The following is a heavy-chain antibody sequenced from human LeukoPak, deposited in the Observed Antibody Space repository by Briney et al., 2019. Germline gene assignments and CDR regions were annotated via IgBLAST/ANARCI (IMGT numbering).Heavy chain of an antibody. J-gene: IGHJ4*02. V-gene: IGHV1-69*06. D-gene: IGHD3-22*01. Sequence: GASVKVSCKASGGTFSSYAISWVRQASGQGLEWTGGIIPIFGTANYAQKFQGRVTITADKSTSTAYMELSSLRSEDTAVYYCAVRSVDSSGYYYLFDYWGQGTLVTVSS. CDR3: AVRSVDSSGYYYLFDY. CDR1: GGTFSSYA. CDR2: IIPIFGTA.